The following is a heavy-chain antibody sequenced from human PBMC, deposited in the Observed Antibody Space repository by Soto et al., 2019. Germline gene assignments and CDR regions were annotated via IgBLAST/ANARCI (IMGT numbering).Heavy chain of an antibody. J-gene: IGHJ4*02. V-gene: IGHV1-69*01. CDR2: IIPMLETT. CDR3: ARDMVTETTLGYFDN. D-gene: IGHD2-21*02. CDR1: GGTFNSDA. Sequence: QVRLVQSGAEVKKPGSSVKVSCNASGGTFNSDALTWVRQAPGQGLEWMGGIIPMLETTNYAQGFQGRITITADQSTSTVYMELSSVRSEDTAVYYCARDMVTETTLGYFDNWGQGTLVTVTS.